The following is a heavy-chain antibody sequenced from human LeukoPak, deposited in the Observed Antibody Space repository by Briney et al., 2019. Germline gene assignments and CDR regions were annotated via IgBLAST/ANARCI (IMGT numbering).Heavy chain of an antibody. CDR1: GYTFTSYG. CDR2: ISAYNGNT. D-gene: IGHD3-9*01. V-gene: IGHV1-18*01. CDR3: ARAFRRSTYENYDIWTEHAFDI. J-gene: IGHJ3*02. Sequence: ASVKVSCKASGYTFTSYGISWVRQAPGQVLEWMGWISAYNGNTNYAQTLQGRVTMTTDTSTSTAYMELRSLRSDDTAVYYCARAFRRSTYENYDIWTEHAFDIWGQGTMVTVSS.